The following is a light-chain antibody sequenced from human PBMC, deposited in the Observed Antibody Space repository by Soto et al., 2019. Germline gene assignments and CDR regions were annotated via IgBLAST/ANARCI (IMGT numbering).Light chain of an antibody. CDR3: AAWDASLSGVV. CDR1: DSNIGSNG. Sequence: QSVLTQPPSVSEAPRQRVTISCSGSDSNIGSNGVNWYQQLPGKAPKLVIFYDDLLPLGVSDRFSGSKSDTSASLAISDLQSEDEAEYFCAAWDASLSGVVFGGGTKVTVL. CDR2: YDD. V-gene: IGLV1-36*01. J-gene: IGLJ3*02.